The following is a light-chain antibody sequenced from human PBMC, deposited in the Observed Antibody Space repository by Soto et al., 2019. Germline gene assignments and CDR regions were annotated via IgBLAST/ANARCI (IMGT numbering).Light chain of an antibody. CDR1: SSDVGGYNF. J-gene: IGLJ1*01. Sequence: QSALTQPASVFGSPGQSITISCTGTSSDVGGYNFVSWYQQHPGKAPKLMIYEVSSRPSGVSNRFSGSKSGNTASLTISGLQPEDEADYYCSSYTTSTPLVFGPGTKVTVL. CDR2: EVS. V-gene: IGLV2-14*03. CDR3: SSYTTSTPLV.